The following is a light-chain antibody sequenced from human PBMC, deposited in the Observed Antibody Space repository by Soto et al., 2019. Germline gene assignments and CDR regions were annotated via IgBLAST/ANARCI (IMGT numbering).Light chain of an antibody. V-gene: IGKV3-20*01. CDR3: KQYGGSPRT. CDR1: QSVSSSY. J-gene: IGKJ1*01. Sequence: EIVLTQSPGTLSLSPGERATLSCRASQSVSSSYLAWYQQKPGQAPRLLIYGASSRATGIPDRFSGSGSGTDFTLTIRRLEPEDFAVYYCKQYGGSPRTFGQGTKVDIK. CDR2: GAS.